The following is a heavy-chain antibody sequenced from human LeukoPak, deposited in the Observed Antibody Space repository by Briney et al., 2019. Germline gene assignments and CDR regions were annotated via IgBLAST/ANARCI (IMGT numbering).Heavy chain of an antibody. CDR3: AKGYDYGDRPFDY. CDR1: GFTFISYW. CDR2: IKQDGTER. J-gene: IGHJ4*02. D-gene: IGHD4-17*01. V-gene: IGHV3-7*01. Sequence: GGSLRLSCAASGFTFISYWMSWVRQAPGKGLEWVANIKQDGTERYYVDSVKGRFTISRDNAKNSLYLQMNSLRSEDTAVYYCAKGYDYGDRPFDYWGQGTLVTVSS.